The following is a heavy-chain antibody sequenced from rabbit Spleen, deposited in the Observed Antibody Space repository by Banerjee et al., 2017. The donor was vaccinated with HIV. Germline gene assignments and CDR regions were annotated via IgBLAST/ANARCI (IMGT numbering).Heavy chain of an antibody. D-gene: IGHD6-1*01. CDR3: VREAGYGGYGDANL. V-gene: IGHV1S47*01. CDR2: IVPIFGVT. J-gene: IGHJ4*01. CDR1: GFDFSTYS. Sequence: QEQLVESGGGLVQPGGALTLSCKASGFDFSTYSMIWVGQVPGKGLEWIGYIVPIFGVTYYANWVNGRFTISSHNAQNTLYLQLNSLTAADTATYFCVREAGYGGYGDANLWVQGTLVTVS.